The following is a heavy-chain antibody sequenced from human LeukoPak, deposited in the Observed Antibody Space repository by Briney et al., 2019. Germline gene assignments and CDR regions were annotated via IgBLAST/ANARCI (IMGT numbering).Heavy chain of an antibody. V-gene: IGHV3-11*01. CDR3: ARGSRVRDTAMVTPPYYYYYMDV. D-gene: IGHD5-18*01. CDR1: GFTFSDYY. CDR2: ISSSGSTI. Sequence: PGGSLKLSCAASGFTFSDYYMSWIRQAPGKGLEWVSYISSSGSTIYYADSAKGRFTISRDNAKNSLYLQMNSLRAEDTAVYYCARGSRVRDTAMVTPPYYYYYMDVWGKGTTVTVSS. J-gene: IGHJ6*03.